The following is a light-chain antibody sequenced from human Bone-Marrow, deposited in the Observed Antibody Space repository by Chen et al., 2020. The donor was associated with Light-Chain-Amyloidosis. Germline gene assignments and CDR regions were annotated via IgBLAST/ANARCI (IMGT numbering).Light chain of an antibody. V-gene: IGKV3-15*01. J-gene: IGKJ1*01. CDR2: GAS. CDR3: QQYNNLPPWT. Sequence: EIVMTQSPATLSVSPGERATLSCRASQSVSIDLAWYQQKPGQAPRLLIYGASTRATGIPDRLSSIGSGSEFDLAINSLQSEDFAVYDCQQYNNLPPWTFGRGTKVEIK. CDR1: QSVSID.